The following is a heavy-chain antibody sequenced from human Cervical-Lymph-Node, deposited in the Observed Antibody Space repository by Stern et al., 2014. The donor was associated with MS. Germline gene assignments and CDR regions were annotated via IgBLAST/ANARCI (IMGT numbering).Heavy chain of an antibody. CDR3: ARGPDHSGGYCYAY. V-gene: IGHV1-69*01. J-gene: IGHJ4*02. Sequence: VQLVQSGAEVKKPGSSVKVSCKASGGTFNRYAISWVRQAPGQGLEWMGGIIPIFGTANYAQKFQGRVTITADESTSKAYMEVSSLRSEDTAVYYCARGPDHSGGYCYAYWGQGTLVTVSS. D-gene: IGHD3-22*01. CDR2: IIPIFGTA. CDR1: GGTFNRYA.